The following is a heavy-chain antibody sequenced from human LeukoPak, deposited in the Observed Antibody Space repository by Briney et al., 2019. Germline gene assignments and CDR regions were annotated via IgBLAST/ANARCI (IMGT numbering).Heavy chain of an antibody. V-gene: IGHV5-51*01. Sequence: GESLKISCQGSGYSFTTYWIGWVRQMPGKGLEWMAIIHPQNSDTRYSPSFQGQVTISADKSISTAYLQWSSLKASDTAVYYCARQGSSSWYVASGYWGQGTLVTVST. D-gene: IGHD6-13*01. CDR3: ARQGSSSWYVASGY. CDR2: IHPQNSDT. J-gene: IGHJ4*02. CDR1: GYSFTTYW.